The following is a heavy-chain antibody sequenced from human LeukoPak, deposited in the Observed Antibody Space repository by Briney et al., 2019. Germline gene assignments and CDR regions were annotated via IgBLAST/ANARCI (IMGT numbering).Heavy chain of an antibody. CDR2: ISYDGSNK. V-gene: IGHV3-30*18. CDR1: GFTFSSYG. Sequence: PGGSLRLSCAASGFTFSSYGMHWVRQAPGKGLEWVAVISYDGSNKYYADSVKGRFTISRDNSKNTLYLQMNSLRAEDTAVYYCAKMGQQLVRYFDYWGQGTLVTVSS. D-gene: IGHD6-13*01. J-gene: IGHJ4*02. CDR3: AKMGQQLVRYFDY.